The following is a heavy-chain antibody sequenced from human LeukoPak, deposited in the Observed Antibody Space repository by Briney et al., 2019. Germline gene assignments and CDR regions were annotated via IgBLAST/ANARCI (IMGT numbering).Heavy chain of an antibody. J-gene: IGHJ4*02. CDR3: AKDMDTAMASGGLFDY. CDR2: ICWNSGSI. CDR1: GFSFDDYA. V-gene: IGHV3-9*03. D-gene: IGHD5-18*01. Sequence: GGSLRLSCAASGFSFDDYAMHWVRRAPVKGLESVSGICWNSGSIGYADPVKGRFTISRDNARNSLYLQMNSLRAEDMALYYCAKDMDTAMASGGLFDYWGQGTLVTVSS.